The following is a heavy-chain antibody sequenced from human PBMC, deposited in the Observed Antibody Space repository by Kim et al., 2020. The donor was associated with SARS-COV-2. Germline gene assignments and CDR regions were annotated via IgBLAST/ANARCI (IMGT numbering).Heavy chain of an antibody. Sequence: SETLSLTCAVYGGSFNGYYWTWIRQPPGKGLEWIGEINHSGSTNYNPSLKSRITISVDTSKNQFSLKMSSVTAADTAVYYCARGTWDVRETWGYYYYGV. CDR2: INHSGST. J-gene: IGHJ6*01. D-gene: IGHD3-10*01. CDR1: GGSFNGYY. CDR3: ARGTWDVRETWGYYYYGV. V-gene: IGHV4-34*01.